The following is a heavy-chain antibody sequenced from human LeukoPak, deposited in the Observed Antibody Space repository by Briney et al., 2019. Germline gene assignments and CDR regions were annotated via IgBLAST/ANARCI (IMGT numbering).Heavy chain of an antibody. D-gene: IGHD2-15*01. J-gene: IGHJ6*02. CDR1: GYSFTSYW. V-gene: IGHV5-10-1*01. CDR3: ARTGYGAYYYGMDV. Sequence: GESLKISCKGSGYSFTSYWIGWVRQMPGKGLEWMGRIDPSDSYTNYSPSFQGHVTISADKSISTAYLQWSSLEASDTAMYYCARTGYGAYYYGMDVWGQGTTVTVSS. CDR2: IDPSDSYT.